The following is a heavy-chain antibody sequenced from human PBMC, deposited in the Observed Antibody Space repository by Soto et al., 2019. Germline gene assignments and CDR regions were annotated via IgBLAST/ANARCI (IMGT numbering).Heavy chain of an antibody. D-gene: IGHD2-15*01. CDR2: VSGGSSDT. V-gene: IGHV3-48*02. CDR1: GFTFTTYN. J-gene: IGHJ6*02. Sequence: GGSLRLSCAASGFTFTTYNIHWVRQAPGKGLEWLSYVSGGSSDTYYADSVKGRFTVSRDNAKNSVYLQMNSLRDEDTAVYYCASGSCSGGSCYYREVWGQGTTVTVSS. CDR3: ASGSCSGGSCYYREV.